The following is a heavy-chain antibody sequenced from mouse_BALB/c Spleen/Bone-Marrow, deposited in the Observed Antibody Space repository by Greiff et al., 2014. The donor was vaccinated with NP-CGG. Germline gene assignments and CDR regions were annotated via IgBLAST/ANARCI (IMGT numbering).Heavy chain of an antibody. Sequence: VQLQQSGPDLVKPSQSLSLTCTVAGYSITSGYGWHWIRQFPGNKLEWMGYIHYSGSTNYNPSLQNRISITRDTSKNQFFLQLNSVTTEDTATYYCVRETTVVADFDYWGQGTTLTVSS. D-gene: IGHD1-1*01. CDR2: IHYSGST. J-gene: IGHJ2*01. CDR1: GYSITSGYG. CDR3: VRETTVVADFDY. V-gene: IGHV3-1*02.